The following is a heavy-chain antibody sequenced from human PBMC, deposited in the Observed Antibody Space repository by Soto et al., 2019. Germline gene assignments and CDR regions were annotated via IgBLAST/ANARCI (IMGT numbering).Heavy chain of an antibody. V-gene: IGHV1-69*01. CDR3: ARVTSMVRGVIDNWFDT. D-gene: IGHD3-10*01. CDR1: GGTFSSYA. CDR2: IIPMYGPA. J-gene: IGHJ5*01. Sequence: QVPLVQSGAEVKKPGSSVTVSCKASGGTFSSYAIHWVRQAPGQGLEWMGGIIPMYGPAKYAQRFQGRVTITADESTTTDYMELTSLTSQDTAVYYCARVTSMVRGVIDNWFDTWGHGTLVTVSS.